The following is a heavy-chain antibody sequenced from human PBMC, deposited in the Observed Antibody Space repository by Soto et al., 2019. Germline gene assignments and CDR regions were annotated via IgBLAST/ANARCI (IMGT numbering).Heavy chain of an antibody. D-gene: IGHD6-13*01. CDR2: IYSGGST. Sequence: RLSCAASGFTVSSKYMSWVRQAPGKGLEWVSVIYSGGSTYYADSVKGRFTISSDTSTSTVYMELSSLRSEDTAVYYCARRSMYSTLYGLDVWGQGTTVTVSS. V-gene: IGHV3-53*05. CDR3: ARRSMYSTLYGLDV. CDR1: GFTVSSKY. J-gene: IGHJ6*02.